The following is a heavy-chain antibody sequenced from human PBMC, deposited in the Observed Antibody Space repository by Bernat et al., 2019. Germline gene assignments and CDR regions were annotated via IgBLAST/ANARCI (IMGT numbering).Heavy chain of an antibody. CDR1: GFTFRSYG. J-gene: IGHJ4*02. CDR2: IGYDGSNK. D-gene: IGHD6-19*01. V-gene: IGHV3-33*01. CDR3: ARERILDSSGWSWDY. Sequence: QVQLVESGGGVVQPGRSLRLSCPASGFTFRSYGMHWVRQDPGKGLAWVAGIGYDGSNKYYADAGKGRFTISRDNSKNTLYLQMNGLRAEDTAVYYCARERILDSSGWSWDYWGQGTLVTVSS.